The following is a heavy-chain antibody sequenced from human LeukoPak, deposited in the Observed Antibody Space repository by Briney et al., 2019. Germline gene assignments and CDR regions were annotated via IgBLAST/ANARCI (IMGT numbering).Heavy chain of an antibody. D-gene: IGHD6-13*01. V-gene: IGHV7-4-1*02. CDR3: ARDTYSSSWYWYGMDV. Sequence: ASVKVSCKASGYTFTSYYTHWVRQAPGQGLEWMGWINTNTGNPTYAQGFTGRFVFSLDTSVSTAYLQISSLKAEDTAVYYCARDTYSSSWYWYGMDVWGQGTTVTVSS. CDR1: GYTFTSYY. CDR2: INTNTGNP. J-gene: IGHJ6*02.